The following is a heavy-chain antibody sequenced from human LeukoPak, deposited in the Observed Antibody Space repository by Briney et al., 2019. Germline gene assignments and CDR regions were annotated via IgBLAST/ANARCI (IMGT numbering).Heavy chain of an antibody. CDR3: ARARRDGIFDY. V-gene: IGHV3-21*01. J-gene: IGHJ4*02. CDR2: ISSSSSYI. Sequence: GGSLRLSCAASGFTFSSYSMNWVRQAPGKGLEWVSSISSSSSYIYYADSVKGRFTISRDNAKNSLYLQMNSLRAEDTAVYHCARARRDGIFDYWGQGTLVTVSS. D-gene: IGHD5-24*01. CDR1: GFTFSSYS.